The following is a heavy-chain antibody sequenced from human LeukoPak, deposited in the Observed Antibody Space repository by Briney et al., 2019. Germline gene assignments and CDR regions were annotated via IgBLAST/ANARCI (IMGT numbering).Heavy chain of an antibody. D-gene: IGHD3-3*01. Sequence: GGSLRLSCAASRFNFNTYAVNWVRQAPGKGLEWVSAISGSGGSTYYADSVKGRFTISRDNSKNTLYLQMNSLRAEDTAVYYCAKDWFYRHWSGSLDHWGQGTLVTVSS. CDR1: RFNFNTYA. V-gene: IGHV3-23*01. J-gene: IGHJ4*02. CDR2: ISGSGGST. CDR3: AKDWFYRHWSGSLDH.